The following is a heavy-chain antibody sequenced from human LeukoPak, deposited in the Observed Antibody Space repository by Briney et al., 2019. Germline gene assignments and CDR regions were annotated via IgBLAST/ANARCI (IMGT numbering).Heavy chain of an antibody. CDR1: GFTFSTYW. CDR3: GRHGGAFEM. J-gene: IGHJ3*02. V-gene: IGHV3-7*01. Sequence: GGSLRLSCAASGFTFSTYWMSWVRQTPGVGLEWVANIKQDGSETDYADSVKGRFTISRDNAKNSLYPQMNSLRVEDTAVYYCGRHGGAFEMWGQGTMVTVSS. CDR2: IKQDGSET.